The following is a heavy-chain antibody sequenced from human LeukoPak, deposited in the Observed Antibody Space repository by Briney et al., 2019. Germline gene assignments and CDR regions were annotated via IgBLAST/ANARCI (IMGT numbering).Heavy chain of an antibody. J-gene: IGHJ4*02. CDR2: TYHRGST. CDR3: ARNLVDDYVWGSYRGAFDY. CDR1: GYSISSGYY. Sequence: SETLFLTCTVSGYSISSGYYWAWIRNPPGKERGWIGITYHRGSTYYYPSLKVEVTISVDTSKNQFSLNLSSLPAAATPVYYSARNLVDDYVWGSYRGAFDYWGQGTMVTVSS. D-gene: IGHD3-16*02. V-gene: IGHV4-38-2*02.